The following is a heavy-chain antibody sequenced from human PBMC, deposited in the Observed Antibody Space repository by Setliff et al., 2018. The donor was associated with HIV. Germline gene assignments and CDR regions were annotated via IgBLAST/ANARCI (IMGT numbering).Heavy chain of an antibody. J-gene: IGHJ4*02. CDR2: IIPIFGTA. CDR3: ARDRITMIRGVNGDY. D-gene: IGHD3-10*01. Sequence: ASVKVSCKASGGTFSSYAISWVRQAPGQGLEWMGGIIPIFGTANYDQRFQGRVTITADETTSTAYMELSSLRSEDTAVYFCARDRITMIRGVNGDYWGQGTLVTVSS. CDR1: GGTFSSYA. V-gene: IGHV1-69*13.